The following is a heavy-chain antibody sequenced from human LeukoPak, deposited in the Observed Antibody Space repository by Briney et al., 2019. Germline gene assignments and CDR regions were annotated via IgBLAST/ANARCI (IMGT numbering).Heavy chain of an antibody. CDR2: INHSGST. D-gene: IGHD5-18*01. CDR3: ARGRGRGYSYGYVY. J-gene: IGHJ4*02. Sequence: SETLSLTCAVYGVSFSGYYWSWIRQPPGKGLEWIGEINHSGSTNYNPSLKSRVTISVDTSKNQFSLKLSSVTAADTAVYYCARGRGRGYSYGYVYWGQGTLVTVSS. CDR1: GVSFSGYY. V-gene: IGHV4-34*01.